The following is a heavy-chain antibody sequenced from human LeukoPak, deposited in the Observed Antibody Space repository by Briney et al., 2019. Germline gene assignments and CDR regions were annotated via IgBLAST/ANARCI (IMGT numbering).Heavy chain of an antibody. CDR2: ISMSSTYI. CDR3: TRAPYSSGWYTVDF. Sequence: GGSLRLSCAPSGFTFSSNAMKWVRRAPAKGLECVSSISMSSTYIYYADSVKGRFTISRDNAKNSLYLQMDSLRDEDTAVYYCTRAPYSSGWYTVDFWGQGTLVTVSS. CDR1: GFTFSSNA. D-gene: IGHD6-19*01. V-gene: IGHV3-21*01. J-gene: IGHJ4*02.